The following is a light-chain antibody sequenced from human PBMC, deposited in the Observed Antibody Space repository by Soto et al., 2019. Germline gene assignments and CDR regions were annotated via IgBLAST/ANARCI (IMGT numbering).Light chain of an antibody. CDR1: KSVSSSY. Sequence: EIVLTQSPGTLSLSPGAIATLSCRASKSVSSSYLALYQQKPGQAPRLLIYGASSRATGIPDRFSGSGYGTEFTLTNSRLEPEDFAVYYCQQYGSSPPITFGQGTRLEIK. CDR2: GAS. CDR3: QQYGSSPPIT. J-gene: IGKJ5*01. V-gene: IGKV3-20*01.